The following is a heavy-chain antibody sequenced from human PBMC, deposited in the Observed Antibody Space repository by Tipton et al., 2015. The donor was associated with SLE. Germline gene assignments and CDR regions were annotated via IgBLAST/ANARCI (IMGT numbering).Heavy chain of an antibody. J-gene: IGHJ4*02. V-gene: IGHV4-31*03. Sequence: TLSLTCTVSGGSISSGGYYWSWIRQHPGKGLEWIGYIYYSGRTYYNPSLKSRVTISVDTSKNQFSLKLSSVTAADTAVYYCARLGVAFFDYWGQGTLVTVSS. CDR3: ARLGVAFFDY. CDR2: IYYSGRT. CDR1: GGSISSGGYY. D-gene: IGHD3-3*01.